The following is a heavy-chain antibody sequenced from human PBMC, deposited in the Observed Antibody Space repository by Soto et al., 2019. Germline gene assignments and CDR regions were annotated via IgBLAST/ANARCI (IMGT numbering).Heavy chain of an antibody. J-gene: IGHJ4*02. CDR3: AREMSGSSWIDY. CDR2: INSDGSST. Sequence: GGSLLLPCAASGFTFISYWMHWVRQAPGKGLVWVSRINSDGSSTSYADSVKGRFTISRDNAKNTLYLQMNSLRAEDTAVYYCAREMSGSSWIDYWGQGTLVSVSS. D-gene: IGHD6-13*01. V-gene: IGHV3-74*01. CDR1: GFTFISYW.